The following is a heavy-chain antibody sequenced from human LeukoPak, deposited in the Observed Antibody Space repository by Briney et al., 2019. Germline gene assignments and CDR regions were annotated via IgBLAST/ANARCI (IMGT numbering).Heavy chain of an antibody. CDR3: ARSQSSSWPYYYYYYGMDV. V-gene: IGHV1-18*01. CDR2: ISAYNGNT. CDR1: GYTFTSYG. Sequence: ASVKASCKASGYTFTSYGISWVRHAPGQGLEWMGWISAYNGNTNYAQKLQGRVTMTTDTSTSTAYMELRSLRSDDTAVYYCARSQSSSWPYYYYYYGMDVWGQGTTVTVSS. J-gene: IGHJ6*02. D-gene: IGHD6-13*01.